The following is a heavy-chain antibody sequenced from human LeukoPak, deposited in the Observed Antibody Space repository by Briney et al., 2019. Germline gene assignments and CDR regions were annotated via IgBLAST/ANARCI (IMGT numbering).Heavy chain of an antibody. CDR2: IWYDGSNK. CDR1: RFTLSSYG. J-gene: IGHJ4*02. Sequence: GRSLRLSCAASRFTLSSYGMHWVRQAPGKGLEWVAVIWYDGSNKYYADSVKGRFTISRDNSKNTLYLQMNSLRAEDTAVYYCASDPGNSSGYYFDYWGQGTLVTVSS. CDR3: ASDPGNSSGYYFDY. D-gene: IGHD3-22*01. V-gene: IGHV3-33*01.